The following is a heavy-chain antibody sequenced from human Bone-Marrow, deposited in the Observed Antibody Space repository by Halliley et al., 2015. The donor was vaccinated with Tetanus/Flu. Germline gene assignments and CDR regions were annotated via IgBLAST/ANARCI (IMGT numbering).Heavy chain of an antibody. V-gene: IGHV1-18*04. D-gene: IGHD2-2*01. CDR3: ARGQGYY. Sequence: QLVQSGAEVRKPGASVKVSCKASGYMFTIYTLTWVRQAPGQGLEWMGWISTHNGDTDFAQNLQDRVSMTTDTSTSTAYMELRSLRSDDTAVYYCARGQGYYWGQGTLVTVSS. CDR1: GYMFTIYT. CDR2: ISTHNGDT. J-gene: IGHJ4*02.